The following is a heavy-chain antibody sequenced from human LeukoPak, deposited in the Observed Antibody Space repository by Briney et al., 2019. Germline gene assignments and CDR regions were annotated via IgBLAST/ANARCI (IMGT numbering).Heavy chain of an antibody. CDR3: ARVQPLKFPLRQLGYSSSSFDY. Sequence: ASVKVSCKASGYTFTGYYMHWVRQAPGQGLEWMGWINPNSGGTNYAQKFQGRVTMTRDTSISTAYMELSRLRSDDTAVYYCARVQPLKFPLRQLGYSSSSFDYWGQGTLVTVSS. CDR2: INPNSGGT. CDR1: GYTFTGYY. D-gene: IGHD6-6*01. V-gene: IGHV1-2*02. J-gene: IGHJ4*02.